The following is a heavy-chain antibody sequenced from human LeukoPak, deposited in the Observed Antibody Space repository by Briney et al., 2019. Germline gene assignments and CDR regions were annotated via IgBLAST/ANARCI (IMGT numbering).Heavy chain of an antibody. V-gene: IGHV3-21*01. J-gene: IGHJ4*02. D-gene: IGHD3-22*01. Sequence: GESLRLSCAASGFTFSTYSMNWVRQAPGKGLEWVSSISSSSSYIYYADSVKGRFTISRDNAKNSLYLQMNSLRAEDTAVYYCARDQGTPYDSSGYCSFDYWGQGTLVTVSS. CDR2: ISSSSSYI. CDR3: ARDQGTPYDSSGYCSFDY. CDR1: GFTFSTYS.